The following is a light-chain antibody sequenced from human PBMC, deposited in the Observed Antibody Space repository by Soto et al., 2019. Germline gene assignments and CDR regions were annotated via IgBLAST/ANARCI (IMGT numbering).Light chain of an antibody. Sequence: EIVLTQSPGTLSLSPGERVTLSCRASQRVTNSYLAWYQQTPGQAPRLLIYCASSRATGIPDRFSGGGSGTDFTLTISTLEPEDFAVYNCQQYGSSPLTFGQGTKVEI. CDR3: QQYGSSPLT. V-gene: IGKV3-20*01. CDR2: CAS. CDR1: QRVTNSY. J-gene: IGKJ1*01.